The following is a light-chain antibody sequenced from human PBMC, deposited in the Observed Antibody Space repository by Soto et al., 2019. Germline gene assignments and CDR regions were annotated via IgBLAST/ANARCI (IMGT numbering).Light chain of an antibody. CDR3: QQRSNWPLT. V-gene: IGKV3-11*01. J-gene: IGKJ3*01. Sequence: EIALTQSPATLSLSPGDRATLSCRASQSVSDYLAWYQHKPGQAPRLLIYDSSNRATDTPARFSGSGSGTNFTLTISSLESEDFALYYCQQRSNWPLTFGPGTKVDIK. CDR1: QSVSDY. CDR2: DSS.